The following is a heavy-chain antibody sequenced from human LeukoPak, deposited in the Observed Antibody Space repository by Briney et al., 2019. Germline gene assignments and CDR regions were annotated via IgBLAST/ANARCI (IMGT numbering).Heavy chain of an antibody. CDR1: GGSISSYY. J-gene: IGHJ5*02. CDR2: IYYSGST. D-gene: IGHD3-3*01. Sequence: SETLSLTCTVSGGSISSYYWSWIRQPPGKGLEWIGYIYYSGSTNYNPSLKSRVTISVDTSKNQISLKLSSVTAADTAVYYCARGRFLAMHWFDPWGQGTLVTVSS. CDR3: ARGRFLAMHWFDP. V-gene: IGHV4-59*01.